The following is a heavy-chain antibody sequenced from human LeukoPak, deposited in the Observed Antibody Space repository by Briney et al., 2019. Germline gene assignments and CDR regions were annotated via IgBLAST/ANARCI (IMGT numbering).Heavy chain of an antibody. D-gene: IGHD3-22*01. CDR2: MYHSGST. V-gene: IGHV4-31*03. CDR3: ARVSYYGSAGYSKYYFDK. J-gene: IGHJ4*02. CDR1: GGSITTGGHY. Sequence: PSQTLSLTCTVPGGSITTGGHYWSWIRQHPGKGLEWIGYMYHSGSTYYNPSLKSRVTISVDTSKNQFSLKLTSMTAADTAVYYCARVSYYGSAGYSKYYFDKRGQGTLVTVSS.